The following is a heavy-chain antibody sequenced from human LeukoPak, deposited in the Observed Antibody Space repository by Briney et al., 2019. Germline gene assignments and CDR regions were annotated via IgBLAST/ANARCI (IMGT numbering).Heavy chain of an antibody. Sequence: PGGSLRLSCAASGFTFSSYAMHWVRQAPGKGLEWVAVISYDGSNKYYADSVKGRFTISRGNAKNSLYLQMYSLRAEDTAVYYCARDWYDNSDAFDIWGQGTMVTVSS. CDR1: GFTFSSYA. J-gene: IGHJ3*02. CDR3: ARDWYDNSDAFDI. V-gene: IGHV3-30*04. CDR2: ISYDGSNK. D-gene: IGHD3-9*01.